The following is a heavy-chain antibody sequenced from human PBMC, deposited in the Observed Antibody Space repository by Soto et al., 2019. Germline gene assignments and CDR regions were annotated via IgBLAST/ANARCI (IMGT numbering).Heavy chain of an antibody. CDR3: ARVPSP. V-gene: IGHV4-30-2*01. Sequence: SETLSLTCAVSGGSISSGGYSWSWIRQPPGKGLEWIGYIYHSGSTYYNPSLKSRVTISVDRSKNQFSLKLSSVTAADTAVYHCARVPSPWGQGTLVTVS. CDR1: GGSISSGGYS. J-gene: IGHJ5*02. CDR2: IYHSGST.